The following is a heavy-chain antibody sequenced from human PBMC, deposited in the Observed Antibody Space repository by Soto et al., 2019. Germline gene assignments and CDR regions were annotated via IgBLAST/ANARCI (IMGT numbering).Heavy chain of an antibody. D-gene: IGHD6-6*01. V-gene: IGHV3-23*01. J-gene: IGHJ6*02. CDR1: GFTFSSYA. CDR3: AKKQGSSSWIYYYGMDV. CDR2: ISGSGGST. Sequence: EVQLLESGGGLVQPGGSLRLSCAASGFTFSSYAMSWVRQAPGKGLEWVSVISGSGGSTYYADSVKGRFTISRDNTKNTLYLQMNSLRAEDTAVYYCAKKQGSSSWIYYYGMDVWGQGTTVTVSS.